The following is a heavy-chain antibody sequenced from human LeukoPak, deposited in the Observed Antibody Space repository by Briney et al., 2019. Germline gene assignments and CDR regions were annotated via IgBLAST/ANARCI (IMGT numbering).Heavy chain of an antibody. CDR2: IIPIFGTA. J-gene: IGHJ5*02. Sequence: GASVKVSCKASGGTFSSYAISWVRQAPGQGLEWMGGIIPIFGTANYAQKFQGRVTITTDESTSTAYMELSSLRSEDTAVYYCARSAGDLVLLDPWGQGTLVTVSS. CDR1: GGTFSSYA. CDR3: ARSAGDLVLLDP. V-gene: IGHV1-69*05. D-gene: IGHD6-6*01.